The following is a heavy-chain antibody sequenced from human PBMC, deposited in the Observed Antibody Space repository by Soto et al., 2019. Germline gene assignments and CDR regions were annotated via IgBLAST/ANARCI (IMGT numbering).Heavy chain of an antibody. CDR1: GGSFSGYY. CDR3: ALTAAIALFDY. Sequence: SETLSLTCAVYGGSFSGYYWSWIRQPPGKGLEWIGEINHSGSTNYNPSLKSRVTISVDTSKNQFSPKLSSVTAADTAVYYCALTAAIALFDYWGQGTLVTVSS. J-gene: IGHJ4*02. CDR2: INHSGST. V-gene: IGHV4-34*01. D-gene: IGHD2-2*02.